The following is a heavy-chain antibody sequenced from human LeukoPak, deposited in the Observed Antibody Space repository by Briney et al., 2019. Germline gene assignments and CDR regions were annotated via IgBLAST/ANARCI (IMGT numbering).Heavy chain of an antibody. Sequence: PGGSLSLSCAASGFTCSSYWMTWVRQAPGKGLEWVANIKTDGSRTYYVDFVKGRFTISRDNAKNLLFLQLGSLRADDTGVYYCARASMGGRDYHLDSWGQGTLVTVSS. D-gene: IGHD4/OR15-4a*01. J-gene: IGHJ4*02. V-gene: IGHV3-7*01. CDR2: IKTDGSRT. CDR3: ARASMGGRDYHLDS. CDR1: GFTCSSYW.